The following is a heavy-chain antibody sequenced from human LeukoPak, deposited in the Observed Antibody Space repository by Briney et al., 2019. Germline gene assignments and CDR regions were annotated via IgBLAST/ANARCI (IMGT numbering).Heavy chain of an antibody. V-gene: IGHV3-23*01. D-gene: IGHD6-19*01. J-gene: IGHJ4*02. CDR3: AKRVPYGSSTVYFDN. Sequence: GGSLRLSCAASGFTFSGYAMSWVRQAPGKGLEWIAAISDGGGDTYYADCVRGRFPISRDNSKHALSLHMNSLRDEDTALYFCAKRVPYGSSTVYFDNWGLGTPVTVSS. CDR1: GFTFSGYA. CDR2: ISDGGGDT.